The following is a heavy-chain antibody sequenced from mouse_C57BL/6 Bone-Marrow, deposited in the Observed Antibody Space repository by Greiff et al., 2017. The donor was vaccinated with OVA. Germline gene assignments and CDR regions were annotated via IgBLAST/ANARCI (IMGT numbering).Heavy chain of an antibody. CDR2: IDPSDSYT. CDR1: GYTFTSYW. D-gene: IGHD4-1*01. Sequence: QVQLQQPGAELVMPGASVKLSCKASGYTFTSYWMHWVKQRPGQGLEWIGEIDPSDSYTNYNQKFKGKSTLTVDKSSSTAYMQLSSLTSEDSAVYDCAREGALTGVVDYWGQGTTLTVSS. V-gene: IGHV1-69*01. J-gene: IGHJ2*01. CDR3: AREGALTGVVDY.